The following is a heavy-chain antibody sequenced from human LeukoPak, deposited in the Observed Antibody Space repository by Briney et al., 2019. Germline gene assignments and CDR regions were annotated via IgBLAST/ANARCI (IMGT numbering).Heavy chain of an antibody. Sequence: GGSLRLSCAASGFTFSSYGMHWVRQAPGKGLEWVAVIWYDGSNKYYADSVKGRFTISRDKSKNTLYLQMNSLRAEDTAVYYCAKDRREYDILTGYEYWGQGTLVTVSS. V-gene: IGHV3-33*03. CDR2: IWYDGSNK. D-gene: IGHD3-9*01. J-gene: IGHJ4*02. CDR1: GFTFSSYG. CDR3: AKDRREYDILTGYEY.